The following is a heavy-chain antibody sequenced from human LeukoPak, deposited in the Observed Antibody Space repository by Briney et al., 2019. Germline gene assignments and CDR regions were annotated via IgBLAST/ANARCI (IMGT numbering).Heavy chain of an antibody. CDR3: ARERKLAAERAFDI. D-gene: IGHD6-13*01. CDR1: GFTFSSYA. J-gene: IGHJ3*02. Sequence: GGSLILSCAAAGFTFSSYAMHGVRHAPRKGLQGVAVISYDGSNKYSADSVKGRFTISGDNSKNLLYLHMSSVIAEDTAVYYSARERKLAAERAFDIRGHGTIFTVSS. CDR2: ISYDGSNK. V-gene: IGHV3-30*04.